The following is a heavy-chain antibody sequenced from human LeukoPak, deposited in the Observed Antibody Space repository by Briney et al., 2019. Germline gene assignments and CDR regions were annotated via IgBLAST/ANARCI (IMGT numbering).Heavy chain of an antibody. V-gene: IGHV3-23*01. CDR2: ISGSGDYT. Sequence: PGGSLRLSCAASGFTFSSYAMCWVRQAPGKGLEWVSAISGSGDYTVYADSVKGHFTISRDNSKNTLYLQMNSLRAEDTAVYYCAKKEGYCSGGSCYASFDYWGQGTLVTVSS. CDR3: AKKEGYCSGGSCYASFDY. D-gene: IGHD2-15*01. J-gene: IGHJ4*02. CDR1: GFTFSSYA.